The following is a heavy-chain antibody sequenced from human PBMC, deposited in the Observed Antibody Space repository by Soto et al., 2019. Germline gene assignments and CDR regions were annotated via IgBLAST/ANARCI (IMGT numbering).Heavy chain of an antibody. Sequence: QVHLVESGGGLVKPGGSLSLSCEASGFTFRDYYMSWIRQAPGKGLEWISYISRGGDKMYVADSVKGRFTISRDNAKNSVVLYMSSLRVEDTAVYYCARDLYSEYDDPERYLDYWGQGTQVTVSS. CDR3: ARDLYSEYDDPERYLDY. D-gene: IGHD5-12*01. CDR1: GFTFRDYY. V-gene: IGHV3-11*01. J-gene: IGHJ4*02. CDR2: ISRGGDKM.